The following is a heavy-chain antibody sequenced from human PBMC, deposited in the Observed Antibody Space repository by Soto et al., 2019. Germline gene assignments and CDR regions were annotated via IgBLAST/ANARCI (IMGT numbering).Heavy chain of an antibody. CDR2: IKEDGSEK. CDR1: GFTFSNYW. J-gene: IGHJ5*02. D-gene: IGHD3-16*02. CDR3: ARYRSLDP. V-gene: IGHV3-7*03. Sequence: VGSLRLSCVDSGFTFSNYWMTWVRQAPGKGLRWVASIKEDGSEKYYVDSVKGRFTISRDNARNSLYLLMNSLRVEDTAVYYCARYRSLDPWGQGILVTVSS.